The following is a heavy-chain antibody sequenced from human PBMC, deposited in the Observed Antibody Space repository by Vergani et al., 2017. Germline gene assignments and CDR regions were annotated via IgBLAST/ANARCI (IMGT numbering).Heavy chain of an antibody. J-gene: IGHJ3*02. V-gene: IGHV4-38-2*01. CDR1: GYSISSGYY. CDR3: ARSYDSSGYYSNAFDI. Sequence: QVQLQESGPGLVKPSETLSLTCAVSGYSISSGYYWGWIRQPPGKGLEWIGRIYTSGSTNYNPSLKSRVTMSVDTSKNQFSLKLSSVTAADTAVYYCARSYDSSGYYSNAFDIWGQGTMVTVSS. CDR2: IYTSGST. D-gene: IGHD3-22*01.